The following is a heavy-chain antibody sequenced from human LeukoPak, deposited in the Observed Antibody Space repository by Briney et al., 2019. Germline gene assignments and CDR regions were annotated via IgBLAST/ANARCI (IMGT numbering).Heavy chain of an antibody. J-gene: IGHJ4*02. CDR2: INPNSGDT. Sequence: EASVKVSCKASGYTFTGYHMHWVRQAPGQGLEWMGRINPNSGDTNYAQKFQGRVTMTRDTSISTAYVELSRLRSDDTAVYYCVRDYCSSTSCLFDYWGQGTLVTVSS. CDR3: VRDYCSSTSCLFDY. V-gene: IGHV1-2*06. CDR1: GYTFTGYH. D-gene: IGHD2-2*01.